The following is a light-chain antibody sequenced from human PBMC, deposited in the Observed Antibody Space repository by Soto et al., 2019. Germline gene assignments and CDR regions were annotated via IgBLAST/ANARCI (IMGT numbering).Light chain of an antibody. Sequence: LTQPPSASGSPGQSVTISCTGTSSDVGGYNYDSWYQQHPGKAPKLMIYEVSKRPSGVPDRFSGSKSGNTASLTVSGLQAEDEADYYCSSYAGSTVFGTGTKVTVL. CDR3: SSYAGSTV. V-gene: IGLV2-8*01. CDR1: SSDVGGYNY. CDR2: EVS. J-gene: IGLJ1*01.